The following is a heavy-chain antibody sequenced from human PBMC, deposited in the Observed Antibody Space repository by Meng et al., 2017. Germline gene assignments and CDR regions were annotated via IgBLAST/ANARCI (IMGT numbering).Heavy chain of an antibody. J-gene: IGHJ4*02. D-gene: IGHD6-19*01. V-gene: IGHV1-3*01. CDR3: AREPGSSGWNYFDS. Sequence: QVQLVQSGAEGKKPGASVKVSCKASGYTFTSYSMHWVRQAPGQRLEWMGWINAGNATTKYSQKFQDRVTITMDTSASTAYMELSSLRSEDTAMYYCAREPGSSGWNYFDSWGQGTLVTVSS. CDR2: INAGNATT. CDR1: GYTFTSYS.